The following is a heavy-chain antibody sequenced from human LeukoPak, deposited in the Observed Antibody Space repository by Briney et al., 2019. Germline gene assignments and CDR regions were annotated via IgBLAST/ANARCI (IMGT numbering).Heavy chain of an antibody. Sequence: KASETLSLTCTVSGGSISSSSYYWGWIRQPPGKGLEWIGTIYYSGSTYYNPSLKSRVTISVDTSKNQFSLKLSSVTAADTAVYYCARRGRYSYGLWGYFDPWGQGTLVTVSS. CDR2: IYYSGST. CDR3: ARRGRYSYGLWGYFDP. V-gene: IGHV4-39*01. D-gene: IGHD5-18*01. CDR1: GGSISSSSYY. J-gene: IGHJ5*02.